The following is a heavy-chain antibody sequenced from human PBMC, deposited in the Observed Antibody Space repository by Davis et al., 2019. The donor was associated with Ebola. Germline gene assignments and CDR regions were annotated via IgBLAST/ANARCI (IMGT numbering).Heavy chain of an antibody. V-gene: IGHV1-3*01. D-gene: IGHD1-1*01. J-gene: IGHJ4*02. CDR3: ARAQFPTTSDH. Sequence: ASVKVSCKASGYTFTSYAMHWVRQAPGQRLEWMGWINADNGNTKYSRNFQGRVTITRDTSTSTAYMEVGILRSDDTAVYYCARAQFPTTSDHWGQGTLVTVSS. CDR1: GYTFTSYA. CDR2: INADNGNT.